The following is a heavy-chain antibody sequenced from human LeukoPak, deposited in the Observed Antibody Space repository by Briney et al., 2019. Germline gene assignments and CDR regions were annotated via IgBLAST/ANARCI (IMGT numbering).Heavy chain of an antibody. J-gene: IGHJ6*02. V-gene: IGHV1-3*01. D-gene: IGHD3-16*02. Sequence: ASVKVSCKASGYTFTSYAMHWVRQAPGQRLEWMGWINAGNGNTKYSQKFQGRVTITRDTSASTAYMELSSLRSEDTAVYYCARTLGTVTFGGVIANCYYYGMDVWGQGTTVTVSS. CDR2: INAGNGNT. CDR1: GYTFTSYA. CDR3: ARTLGTVTFGGVIANCYYYGMDV.